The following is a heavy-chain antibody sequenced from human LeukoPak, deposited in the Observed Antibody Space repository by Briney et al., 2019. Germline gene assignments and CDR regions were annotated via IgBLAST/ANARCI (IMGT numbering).Heavy chain of an antibody. CDR1: GFSLSTSGMC. D-gene: IGHD3-9*01. Sequence: SGPTLVNPKQTLTLTCTLSGFSLSTSGMCVSWIRQPPGKALEWLARIDWDDDKYYRTSLKTRLTISKDTSKNQVVLTMTNMDPVDTATYYCARIRTYYDILTGCYAWGSFDYWGQGTLVTVSS. V-gene: IGHV2-70*11. CDR3: ARIRTYYDILTGCYAWGSFDY. CDR2: IDWDDDK. J-gene: IGHJ4*02.